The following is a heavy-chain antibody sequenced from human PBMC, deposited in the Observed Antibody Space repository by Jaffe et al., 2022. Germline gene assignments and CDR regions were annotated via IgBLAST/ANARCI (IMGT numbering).Heavy chain of an antibody. Sequence: QVQLQESGPGLVKPSETLSLTCAVSGYSISSGYYWGWIRQPPGKGLEWIGSIYHSGSTYYNPSLKSRVTISVDTSKNQFSLKLSSVTAADTAVYYCASKMTTVTKDAFDIWGQGTMVTVSS. V-gene: IGHV4-38-2*01. CDR2: IYHSGST. D-gene: IGHD4-17*01. CDR3: ASKMTTVTKDAFDI. CDR1: GYSISSGYY. J-gene: IGHJ3*02.